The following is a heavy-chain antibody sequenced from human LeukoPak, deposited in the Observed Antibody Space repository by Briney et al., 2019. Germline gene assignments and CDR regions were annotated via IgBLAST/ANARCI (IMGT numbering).Heavy chain of an antibody. D-gene: IGHD4-17*01. CDR1: GFTLRSYV. CDR2: ISGSGDST. CDR3: ANPPTVTKTRFDS. Sequence: GGSLRLSCVASGFTLRSYVMNWVRQTPGKGLEWVSSISGSGDSTFYADSVKGRFTISRDNSKNTLYLQMNSLRAEDTAVYYCANPPTVTKTRFDSWGQGTLVTVSS. J-gene: IGHJ5*01. V-gene: IGHV3-23*01.